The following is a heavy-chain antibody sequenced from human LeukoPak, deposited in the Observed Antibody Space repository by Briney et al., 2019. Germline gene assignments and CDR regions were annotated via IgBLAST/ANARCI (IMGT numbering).Heavy chain of an antibody. CDR3: AKEVAEGAASGT. CDR2: IYYSGST. Sequence: PSETLSLTCTVPGGSLSSGIYYRRWIRQHPGKGLEWIGYIYYSGSTYYNPSLRSRVTISVDTSKNQFSLKLSSVTAADTAVYYCAKEVAEGAASGTGGQGTLVTVSS. CDR1: GGSLSSGIYY. D-gene: IGHD6-13*01. V-gene: IGHV4-31*03. J-gene: IGHJ4*02.